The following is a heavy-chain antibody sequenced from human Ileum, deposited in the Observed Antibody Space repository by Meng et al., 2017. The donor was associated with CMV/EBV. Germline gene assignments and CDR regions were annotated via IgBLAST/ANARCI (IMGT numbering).Heavy chain of an antibody. CDR3: ARGYSSSPYYFDY. CDR2: INPNSGRT. V-gene: IGHV1-2*02. CDR1: GYTFNNYF. D-gene: IGHD6-6*01. J-gene: IGHJ4*02. Sequence: ASGYTFNNYFLHWVRQAPGQGLEYMGWINPNSGRTTHVQKFQGRINMTRDTSVRTAYMELSTLRSDDTAVYYCARGYSSSPYYFDYWGQGTLVTVSS.